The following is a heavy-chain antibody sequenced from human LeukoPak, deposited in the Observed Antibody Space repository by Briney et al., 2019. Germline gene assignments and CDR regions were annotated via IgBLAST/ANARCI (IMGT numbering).Heavy chain of an antibody. D-gene: IGHD4/OR15-4a*01. CDR2: ISPNSGAT. Sequence: ASVKVSCKASGYTFTDYYVHWVRLVPGQGLEWKGRISPNSGATNYAEKFRGRVTMARDTSINTVYMEMSSLSSDDTAVYYCARDLWGWGSDYLDYWGQGTLVTVSS. V-gene: IGHV1-2*06. CDR1: GYTFTDYY. J-gene: IGHJ4*02. CDR3: ARDLWGWGSDYLDY.